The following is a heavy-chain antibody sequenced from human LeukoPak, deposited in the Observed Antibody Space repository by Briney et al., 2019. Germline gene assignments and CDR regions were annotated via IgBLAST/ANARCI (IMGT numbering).Heavy chain of an antibody. CDR1: GGSITTYY. Sequence: PSETLSLTCTVSGGSITTYYWSWIRQPPGRGLEWIGYISYGGSTNYNPSLKSRVTISVDTSKSRFSLKLTSVTAADTAVYYCARDKDMATIFDYWGQGTLVTVSS. CDR3: ARDKDMATIFDY. J-gene: IGHJ4*02. V-gene: IGHV4-59*01. D-gene: IGHD5-24*01. CDR2: ISYGGST.